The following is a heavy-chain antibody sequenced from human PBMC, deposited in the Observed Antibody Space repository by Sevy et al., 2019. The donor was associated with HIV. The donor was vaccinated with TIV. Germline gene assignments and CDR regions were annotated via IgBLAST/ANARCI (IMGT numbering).Heavy chain of an antibody. CDR1: GYTFTSYG. CDR3: XXXXXXXXXXTDFFDY. CDR2: ISAYNGNT. J-gene: IGHJ4*02. V-gene: IGHV1-18*01. Sequence: ASVKVSCKASGYTFTSYGISWVRQAPGQGLEWMGWISAYNGNTNYAQKLQGRVTMTTDTSTSTAYMELRSLRSDDTXXXXXXXXXXXXXXXTDFFDYWGQGTLVTVSS.